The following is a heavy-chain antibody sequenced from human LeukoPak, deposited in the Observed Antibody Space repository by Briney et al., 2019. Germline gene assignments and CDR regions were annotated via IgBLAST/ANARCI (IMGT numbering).Heavy chain of an antibody. D-gene: IGHD6-19*01. J-gene: IGHJ4*02. CDR1: GFTFSNYG. V-gene: IGHV3-30*18. CDR3: AKDLEQWLPTGYYFDY. Sequence: PGGSLRLSCAASGFTFSNYGMHWVRQAPGKGLEWVAVISYDGSNKYYADSVKGRFTISRDNSKNTLYLQMNSLRAEDTAVYYCAKDLEQWLPTGYYFDYWGQGTLVTVSS. CDR2: ISYDGSNK.